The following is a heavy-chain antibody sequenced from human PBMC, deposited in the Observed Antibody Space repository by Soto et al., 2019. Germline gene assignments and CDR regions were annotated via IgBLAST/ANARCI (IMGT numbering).Heavy chain of an antibody. J-gene: IGHJ3*02. Sequence: QVQLQQWGAGLLKPSETLSLTCAVYGGSFSGYSWSWIRQPPGKGLEWIGEINDSGSTNYNPSLKSRVTISTDTSKNQFSLKLSSVTAADTALYSCTRSARFKFLSSSPFQPKATQTASSLGAFDIWVQGTMVTVSS. CDR1: GGSFSGYS. CDR3: TRSARFKFLSSSPFQPKATQTASSLGAFDI. CDR2: INDSGST. V-gene: IGHV4-34*01. D-gene: IGHD6-6*01.